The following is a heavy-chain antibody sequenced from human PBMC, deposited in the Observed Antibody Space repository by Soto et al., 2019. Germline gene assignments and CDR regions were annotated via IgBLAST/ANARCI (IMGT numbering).Heavy chain of an antibody. CDR3: ARYIPGVRYYGMDV. J-gene: IGHJ6*02. V-gene: IGHV3-23*01. CDR1: GFTITSYS. CDR2: IGESGTPT. Sequence: SLTLYCPASGFTITSYSMKWVRQAPGKGLEWVSLIGESGTPTYYADSVKGRFTISRDNSGNTLFLEMYSLRAEDTAVYYCARYIPGVRYYGMDVWGQGTTVTVSS. D-gene: IGHD2-2*01.